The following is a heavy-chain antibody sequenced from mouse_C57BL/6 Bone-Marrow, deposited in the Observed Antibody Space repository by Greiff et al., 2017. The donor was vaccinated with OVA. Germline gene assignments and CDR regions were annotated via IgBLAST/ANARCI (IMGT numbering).Heavy chain of an antibody. CDR1: GYTFTSYW. CDR3: AREWTTVVASDYFDY. D-gene: IGHD1-1*01. V-gene: IGHV1-72*01. CDR2: IDPNSGGT. J-gene: IGHJ2*01. Sequence: VQLQQPGAELVKPGASVKLSCKASGYTFTSYWMHWVKQRPGRGLEWIGRIDPNSGGTKYNEKFKSKATLTVDKPASTAYMQLSSLTSEDSAVYYCAREWTTVVASDYFDYWGQGTTLTVSS.